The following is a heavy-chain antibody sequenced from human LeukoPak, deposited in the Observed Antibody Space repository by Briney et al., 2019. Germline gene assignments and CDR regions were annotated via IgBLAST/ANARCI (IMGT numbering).Heavy chain of an antibody. D-gene: IGHD1-26*01. CDR2: IYYSGST. CDR3: ARDLSGSYPH. J-gene: IGHJ1*01. Sequence: TSETLSLTCTVSGGSISSYYWSWIRQPPGKGLEWIGYIYYSGSTNYNPSLKSRVTISVDTSKNQFSLKLSSVTAADTAVYYCARDLSGSYPHWGQGTLVTVSS. CDR1: GGSISSYY. V-gene: IGHV4-59*01.